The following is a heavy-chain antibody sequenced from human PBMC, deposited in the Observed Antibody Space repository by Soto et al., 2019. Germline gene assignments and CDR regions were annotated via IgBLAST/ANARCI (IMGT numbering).Heavy chain of an antibody. V-gene: IGHV3-23*01. J-gene: IGHJ4*02. CDR3: ARDSSGYDFWCGHNLDY. CDR2: LLRPGRST. D-gene: IGHD3-3*01. Sequence: PVGSLILSFAASGFMFSDYAMTWARQAPGTELEWVSGLLRPGRSTYYADYVKGRFTISGDTSANTVYLQMDSLRAEDTAVYYCARDSSGYDFWCGHNLDYWRQGTLVTVSS. CDR1: GFMFSDYA.